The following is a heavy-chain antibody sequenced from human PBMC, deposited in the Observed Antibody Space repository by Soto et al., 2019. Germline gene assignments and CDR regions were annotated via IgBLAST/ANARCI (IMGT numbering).Heavy chain of an antibody. V-gene: IGHV3-48*01. CDR2: ISSSSSTI. J-gene: IGHJ4*02. D-gene: IGHD2-8*01. CDR1: GFTFSSYS. Sequence: PGGSLRLSCAASGFTFSSYSMNWVRQAPGKALEWVSYISSSSSTIYYAVSVKGRFTISRDNSKNTLYLQMNSLRAEDTAVYYCAKAYRPGPDYARASGPNDYWGQGTLVTVSS. CDR3: AKAYRPGPDYARASGPNDY.